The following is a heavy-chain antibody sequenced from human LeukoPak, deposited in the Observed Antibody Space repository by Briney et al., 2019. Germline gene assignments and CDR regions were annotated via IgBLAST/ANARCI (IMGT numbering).Heavy chain of an antibody. D-gene: IGHD3-3*01. Sequence: GTSVKVSCKASGFTFTSSAMQWVRQAPGQGLEWMGWINPNSGGTNYAQKFQGRVTMTRDTSISTAYMELSRLRSDDTAVYYCARVQRFLGRFDPWGQGTLVTVSS. CDR3: ARVQRFLGRFDP. CDR1: GFTFTSSA. V-gene: IGHV1-2*02. CDR2: INPNSGGT. J-gene: IGHJ5*02.